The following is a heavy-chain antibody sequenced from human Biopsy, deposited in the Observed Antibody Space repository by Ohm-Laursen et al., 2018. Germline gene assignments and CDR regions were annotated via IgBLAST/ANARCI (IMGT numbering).Heavy chain of an antibody. D-gene: IGHD4/OR15-4a*01. CDR3: ARGLYGDNAGAFDV. Sequence: SQTLSLTCTVDGGSFSGYDWTWIRQPPGKGLEWVGEFSHTGTTIYNPSLESRLTISVDKSKNHFSLRLTSVTAADTATYFCARGLYGDNAGAFDVWGQGTVVTVSS. J-gene: IGHJ3*01. V-gene: IGHV4-34*01. CDR1: GGSFSGYD. CDR2: FSHTGTT.